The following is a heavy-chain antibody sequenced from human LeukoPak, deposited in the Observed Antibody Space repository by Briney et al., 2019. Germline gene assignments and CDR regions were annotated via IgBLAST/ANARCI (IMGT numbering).Heavy chain of an antibody. Sequence: GGSLRLSCAASGFTFSSYAMSWVRQVPGKGLEWVSAISGSGGSTYYADSVKGRFTISRDNSKNTLYLQMNSLRAEDTAVYYCAKDFYMVRGAIGYWGQGTLVTVSS. CDR3: AKDFYMVRGAIGY. D-gene: IGHD3-10*01. J-gene: IGHJ4*02. V-gene: IGHV3-23*01. CDR2: ISGSGGST. CDR1: GFTFSSYA.